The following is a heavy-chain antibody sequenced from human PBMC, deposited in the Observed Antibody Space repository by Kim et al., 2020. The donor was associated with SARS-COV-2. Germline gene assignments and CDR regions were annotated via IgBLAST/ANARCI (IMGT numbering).Heavy chain of an antibody. V-gene: IGHV3-23*01. Sequence: TYYADSVKGRFTISRDNSKNTLYLQMNSLRAEDTAVYYCAKSSGWQYFDYWGQGTLVTVSS. J-gene: IGHJ4*02. CDR3: AKSSGWQYFDY. D-gene: IGHD6-19*01. CDR2: T.